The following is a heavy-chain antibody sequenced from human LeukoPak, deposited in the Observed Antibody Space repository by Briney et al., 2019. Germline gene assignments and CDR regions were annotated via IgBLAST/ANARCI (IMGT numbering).Heavy chain of an antibody. V-gene: IGHV4-61*02. CDR1: GGSISSGSYY. J-gene: IGHJ4*02. CDR3: ARDRGDFWSGYLFDY. D-gene: IGHD3-3*01. Sequence: PSETLCLTCTVSGGSISSGSYYWSWIRQPAGKGLEWIGRIYTSGSTNYNPSLKSRVTISVDTSKNQFSLKLSSVTAADTAVYYCARDRGDFWSGYLFDYWGQGTLVTVSS. CDR2: IYTSGST.